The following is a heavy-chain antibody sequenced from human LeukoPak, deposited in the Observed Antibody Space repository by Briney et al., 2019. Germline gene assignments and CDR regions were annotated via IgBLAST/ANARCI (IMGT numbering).Heavy chain of an antibody. CDR3: ARLFEKQLVFDY. CDR1: GYTFTGYY. Sequence: ASVKVSCKASGYTFTGYYMHWVRQAPGQGLEWMEWINPNSGGTNYAQKFQGRVTMTRDTSISTAYMELSRLRSDDTAVYYCARLFEKQLVFDYWGQGTLVTVSS. J-gene: IGHJ4*02. V-gene: IGHV1-2*02. D-gene: IGHD6-6*01. CDR2: INPNSGGT.